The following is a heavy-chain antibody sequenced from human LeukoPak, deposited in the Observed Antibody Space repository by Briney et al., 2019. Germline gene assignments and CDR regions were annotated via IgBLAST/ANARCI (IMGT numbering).Heavy chain of an antibody. Sequence: PGGSLRLSCTASGFTFSNYDMHWVRQAPGEGLEWVAFIWYDDREKKYADSVKGRFTISRDNSKDTVYLQMNSLTPEDTAVYYCAKDRGYHYDSSGYYRMDAFDIWGQGTMVTVSS. V-gene: IGHV3-30*02. J-gene: IGHJ3*02. CDR2: IWYDDREK. CDR3: AKDRGYHYDSSGYYRMDAFDI. CDR1: GFTFSNYD. D-gene: IGHD3-22*01.